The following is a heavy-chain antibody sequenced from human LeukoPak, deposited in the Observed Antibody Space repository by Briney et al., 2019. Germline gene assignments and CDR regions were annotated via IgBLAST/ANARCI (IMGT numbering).Heavy chain of an antibody. V-gene: IGHV4-39*01. CDR3: ARPLTGYSNTFVY. Sequence: PSETLSLTCIVSGGPIRGTSYYGGWIRQSPGKGLEWIGSVSYSGSPYYNPSLKSRVAISIDTSKNLFSLELTSVTAADTAVYYCARPLTGYSNTFVYWGQGTMVTVSS. J-gene: IGHJ4*02. D-gene: IGHD4-11*01. CDR2: VSYSGSP. CDR1: GGPIRGTSYY.